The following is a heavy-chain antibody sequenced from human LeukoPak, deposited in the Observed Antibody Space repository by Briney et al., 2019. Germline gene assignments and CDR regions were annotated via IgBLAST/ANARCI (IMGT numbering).Heavy chain of an antibody. CDR3: AGDYTSDWDDAFDI. CDR1: GFTFRRYW. J-gene: IGHJ3*02. D-gene: IGHD1-1*01. Sequence: GGSLRLSCSPSGFTFRRYWSTWVPQAPGKGREWVANKYQEGSKKYYVDSVDGRFTISRYNAKSSLYLQMNSLSAEDTGVYYWAGDYTSDWDDAFDIWGQGTMVTVSS. V-gene: IGHV3-7*01. CDR2: KYQEGSKK.